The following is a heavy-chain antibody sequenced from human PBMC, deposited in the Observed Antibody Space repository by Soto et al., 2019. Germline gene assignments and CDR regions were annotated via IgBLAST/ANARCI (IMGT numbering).Heavy chain of an antibody. Sequence: EVQLLESGGGLVQPGGSLRLSCAASGFTFSSYAMSWVRQAPGKGREWVSAISGSGGSTYYADSVKGRFTISRDNSKNTLYLQMNSLRAEDTAVYYCAKGLRFLEWLPLHYMDVWGKGTTVTVSS. V-gene: IGHV3-23*01. D-gene: IGHD3-3*01. CDR3: AKGLRFLEWLPLHYMDV. J-gene: IGHJ6*03. CDR2: ISGSGGST. CDR1: GFTFSSYA.